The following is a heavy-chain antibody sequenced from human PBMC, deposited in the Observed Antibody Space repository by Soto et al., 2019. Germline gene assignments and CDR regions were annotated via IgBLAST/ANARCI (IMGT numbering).Heavy chain of an antibody. D-gene: IGHD2-15*01. CDR2: IYYSGST. CDR1: GGSISSYY. J-gene: IGHJ3*02. V-gene: IGHV4-59*01. CDR3: ARVGGRGQRDALDI. Sequence: SETLSLTCTVSGGSISSYYWSWIRQPPGKGLEWIGYIYYSGSTNYNPSLKSRVTISVDTSKNQFSLKLSSVTAADTAVYYCARVGGRGQRDALDIWGQGTMVTVSS.